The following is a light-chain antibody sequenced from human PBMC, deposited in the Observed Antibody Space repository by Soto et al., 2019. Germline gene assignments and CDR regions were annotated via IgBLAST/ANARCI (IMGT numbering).Light chain of an antibody. Sequence: IQMTQSRSTLSASLGDTVTIXCRASQSNGSLLFWYQQKGGRAPKLLVYDASSLERGAPSRFSGSGSATEFTRTISSLQPDDFATYYGLQYNSSPFTFGGGTKVDIK. J-gene: IGKJ4*01. V-gene: IGKV1-5*01. CDR1: QSNGSL. CDR3: LQYNSSPFT. CDR2: DAS.